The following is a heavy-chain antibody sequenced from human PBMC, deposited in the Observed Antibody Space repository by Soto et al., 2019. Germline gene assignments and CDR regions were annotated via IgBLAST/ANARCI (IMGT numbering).Heavy chain of an antibody. Sequence: QVQLQESGPGPVKPSETLSLTCTVSGGSISSYYWTWIRQPPGMGLEWIGFIYNSGSTHYNPSLRSRVTISVDTSKNQFSLKLRSVTAADTAVYYCASMGYHYGSGSYPLDYWGQGTLVTVSS. V-gene: IGHV4-59*08. CDR1: GGSISSYY. J-gene: IGHJ4*02. CDR2: IYNSGST. CDR3: ASMGYHYGSGSYPLDY. D-gene: IGHD3-10*01.